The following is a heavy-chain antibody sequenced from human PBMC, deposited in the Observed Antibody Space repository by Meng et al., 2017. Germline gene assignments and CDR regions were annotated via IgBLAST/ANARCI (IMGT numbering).Heavy chain of an antibody. V-gene: IGHV4-39*07. CDR2: IYYSGST. CDR3: ARYRSGWLIDN. Sequence: GPLRLSCTVSGGSISSSSYYWGWIRQPPGKGLEWIGSIYYSGSTYYNPSLKSRVTISVDTSKNQFSLKLSSVTAADTAVYYCARYRSGWLIDNWGQGTLVTVSS. CDR1: GGSISSSSYY. J-gene: IGHJ4*02. D-gene: IGHD6-19*01.